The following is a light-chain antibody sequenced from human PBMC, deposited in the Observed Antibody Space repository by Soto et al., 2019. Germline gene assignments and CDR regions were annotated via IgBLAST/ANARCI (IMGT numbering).Light chain of an antibody. CDR1: QSVLYSSNNKNY. CDR2: WAS. J-gene: IGKJ1*01. CDR3: QQYYSTWT. V-gene: IGKV4-1*01. Sequence: DIVMTQSPDSLAVSLGERATINCKSSQSVLYSSNNKNYLAWYQQKPGQPPKLLIYWASTREAGGPDRFSGSGSGTDFALTISRLQAEDVAVYYCQQYYSTWTFGQGTKVEIK.